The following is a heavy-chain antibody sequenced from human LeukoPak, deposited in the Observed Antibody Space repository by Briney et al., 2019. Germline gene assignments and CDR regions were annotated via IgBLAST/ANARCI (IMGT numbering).Heavy chain of an antibody. CDR2: ISSSGSTI. CDR1: GFTYSSYE. Sequence: GGSLRLSCAASGFTYSSYEMNWVRQAPGKGLEWVSYISSSGSTIYYADSVKGRFTISRDNAKNSLYLQMNSLRAEDTAVYYCARDPALLGYWGQGTLVTVSS. D-gene: IGHD2-2*01. V-gene: IGHV3-48*03. J-gene: IGHJ4*02. CDR3: ARDPALLGY.